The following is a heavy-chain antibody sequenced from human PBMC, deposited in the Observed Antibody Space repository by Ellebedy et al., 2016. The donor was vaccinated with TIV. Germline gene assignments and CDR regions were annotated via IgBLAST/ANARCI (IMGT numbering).Heavy chain of an antibody. CDR2: IKQDGSEK. CDR3: ARVVGGWYGFDF. D-gene: IGHD1-26*01. J-gene: IGHJ5*01. CDR1: GPIFSHNL. V-gene: IGHV3-7*01. Sequence: GESLKISCVDSGPIFSHNLMSWVRQAPGKGLEWVTNIKQDGSEKYYVDSVKGRFTISRDNAKNSLFLQMNSLRAEDTAVYYCARVVGGWYGFDFWGQGTLVTVSS.